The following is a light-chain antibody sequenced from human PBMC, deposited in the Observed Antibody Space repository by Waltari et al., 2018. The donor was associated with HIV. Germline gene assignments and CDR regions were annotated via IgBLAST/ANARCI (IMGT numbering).Light chain of an antibody. CDR1: RSAVGSSNY. V-gene: IGLV2-8*01. J-gene: IGLJ3*02. Sequence: QSALTHPPSASGLPGQSVTLSCTGTRSAVGSSNYVASYQQYPGQAPHLLIYDTTRRPGVVPDRFSGSKSGNTASLTVSGLQAEDEADYYCSSSAGGDTLVFGGGTKLTVL. CDR2: DTT. CDR3: SSSAGGDTLV.